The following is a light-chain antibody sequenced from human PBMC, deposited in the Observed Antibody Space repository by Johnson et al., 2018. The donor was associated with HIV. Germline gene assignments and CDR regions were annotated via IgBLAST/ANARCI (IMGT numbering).Light chain of an antibody. CDR2: DTI. J-gene: IGLJ1*01. Sequence: QSVLTQSPSVSAAPGQKVTISCSGSSSNIGSHYVSWYQQVPGTAPRLVIYDTIKRPSGIPDRLSASKSGTSATLGITRLQNGDEADYYCATWDSSLNPHYVFGSGTKVTVL. CDR1: SSNIGSHY. CDR3: ATWDSSLNPHYV. V-gene: IGLV1-51*01.